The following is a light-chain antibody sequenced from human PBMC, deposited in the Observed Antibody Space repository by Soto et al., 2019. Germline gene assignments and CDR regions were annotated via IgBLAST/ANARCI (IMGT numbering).Light chain of an antibody. J-gene: IGLJ3*02. Sequence: QSVLTQPRSLSGSPGQSVTISCTGTSSDVGAYNYVSWYQHHPGKAPKLMIYDVSMRPSGIPDRFSGSKSGNTASLTISWLQADDEADYYCCSYAGTSRVFGGGTKLTVL. CDR1: SSDVGAYNY. CDR3: CSYAGTSRV. V-gene: IGLV2-11*01. CDR2: DVS.